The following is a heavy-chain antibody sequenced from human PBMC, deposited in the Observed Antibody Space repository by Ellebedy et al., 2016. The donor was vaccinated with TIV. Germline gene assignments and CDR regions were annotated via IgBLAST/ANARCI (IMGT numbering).Heavy chain of an antibody. J-gene: IGHJ4*02. CDR3: ARGATYYYGSGTYSSYFDY. V-gene: IGHV4-59*01. CDR1: GGSISNYH. CDR2: VYSSGTT. Sequence: MPSETLSLTCTVSGGSISNYHWNWIRQPPGKGLEWIGYVYSSGTTSYNPSLESCVPISVDSSKNQFSLGLSSVTAADTAVYYCARGATYYYGSGTYSSYFDYWGQGTLVTVSS. D-gene: IGHD3-10*01.